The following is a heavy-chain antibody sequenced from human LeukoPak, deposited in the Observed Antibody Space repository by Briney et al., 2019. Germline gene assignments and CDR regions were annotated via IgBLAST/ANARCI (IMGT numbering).Heavy chain of an antibody. CDR3: ARDLSYYGSGKSSYGMDV. CDR1: GGSISSYY. D-gene: IGHD3-10*01. V-gene: IGHV4-59*01. CDR2: IYYSGST. J-gene: IGHJ6*02. Sequence: SETLSLTCTVSGGSISSYYWSWIRQPPGKGLEWIRYIYYSGSTNYNPSLKSRVTISVDTSKNQFSLKLSSVTAADTAVYYCARDLSYYGSGKSSYGMDVWGQGTTVTVSS.